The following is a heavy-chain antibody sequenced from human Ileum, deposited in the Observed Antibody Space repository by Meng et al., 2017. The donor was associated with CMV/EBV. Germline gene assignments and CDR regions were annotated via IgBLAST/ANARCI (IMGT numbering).Heavy chain of an antibody. D-gene: IGHD3-10*01. CDR3: ARTPRKYYYGSGSYP. CDR2: MYYSGIT. J-gene: IGHJ5*02. V-gene: IGHV4-39*07. CDR1: GGSISSTSYY. Sequence: QLPLQQSGPGPVKPPETLSLTCTVPGGSISSTSYYWGWIRQPPGKGLEWIGSMYYSGITDYNPSLKSRVTISVDTSKNQFSLKLSSVTAADTAMYYCARTPRKYYYGSGSYPWGQGTLVTVSS.